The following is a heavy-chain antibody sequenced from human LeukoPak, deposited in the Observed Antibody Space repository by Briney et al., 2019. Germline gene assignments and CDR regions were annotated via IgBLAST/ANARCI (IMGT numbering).Heavy chain of an antibody. V-gene: IGHV4-59*08. CDR2: IYYSGST. CDR3: ARTYDFWSGSPLFDY. D-gene: IGHD3-3*01. Sequence: SETLSLTCTVSGGSISSYYWSWIRQPPGKGLEWIGYIYYSGSTNYNPSLKSRVAISVDTSKNQFSLKLSSVTAADTAVYYCARTYDFWSGSPLFDYWGQGTLVTVSS. CDR1: GGSISSYY. J-gene: IGHJ4*02.